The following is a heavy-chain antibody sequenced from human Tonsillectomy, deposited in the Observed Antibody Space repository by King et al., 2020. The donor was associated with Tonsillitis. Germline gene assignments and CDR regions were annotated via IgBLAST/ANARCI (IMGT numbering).Heavy chain of an antibody. CDR1: GFAFSRYA. V-gene: IGHV3-23*04. CDR3: AKDLPVYDDYDGHRFDY. CDR2: ISGSGGST. J-gene: IGHJ4*02. Sequence: VQLVESGGGLVQPGGSLRLSCAASGFAFSRYAMSWVRQAPGKGLEWVSAISGSGGSTFYADSVKGRFTISRDNSKNTVYLQMNSLRAEDTAIYYCAKDLPVYDDYDGHRFDYWGQGTLVTVSS. D-gene: IGHD4-23*01.